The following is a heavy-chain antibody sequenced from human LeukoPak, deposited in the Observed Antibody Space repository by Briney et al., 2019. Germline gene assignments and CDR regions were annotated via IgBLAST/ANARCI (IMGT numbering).Heavy chain of an antibody. CDR3: ARSGGRYYYDSSGYSQFDY. Sequence: SETLSLTCTVSGGSISSYYWSWIRQPPGKGLEWIGYIYTSGSTNYNPSLKSRVTISVDTSKNQFSLKLSSVTAADTAVYYCARSGGRYYYDSSGYSQFDYWAREPWSPSPQ. V-gene: IGHV4-4*09. CDR1: GGSISSYY. D-gene: IGHD3-22*01. J-gene: IGHJ4*02. CDR2: IYTSGST.